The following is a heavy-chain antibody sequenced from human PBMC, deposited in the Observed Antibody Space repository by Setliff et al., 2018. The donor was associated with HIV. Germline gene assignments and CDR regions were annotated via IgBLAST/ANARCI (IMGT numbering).Heavy chain of an antibody. J-gene: IGHJ6*03. CDR1: GGSFSGFY. D-gene: IGHD3-22*01. V-gene: IGHV4-34*01. Sequence: KTSETLSLTCAVYGGSFSGFYWNWIRQAPGKGLEWIGEINHSRRTKYNPSLKSRVTISVDTSKNQFSLKLSSVTAADTAFYYCARGFSGDYLFTGYLDVWGKGTTVTV. CDR2: INHSRRT. CDR3: ARGFSGDYLFTGYLDV.